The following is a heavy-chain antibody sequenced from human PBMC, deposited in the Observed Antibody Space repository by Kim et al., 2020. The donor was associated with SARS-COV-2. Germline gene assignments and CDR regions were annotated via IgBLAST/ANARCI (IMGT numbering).Heavy chain of an antibody. D-gene: IGHD6-13*01. CDR2: GGT. CDR3: AREDRQLED. J-gene: IGHJ4*02. V-gene: IGHV1-2*02. Sequence: GGTNYAQKFQGRVTMTRDTSISTAYIELSRLRSDDTAVYYCAREDRQLEDWGQGTLVTVSS.